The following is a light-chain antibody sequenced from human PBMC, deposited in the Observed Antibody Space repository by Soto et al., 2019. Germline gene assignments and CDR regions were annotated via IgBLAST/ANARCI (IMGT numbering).Light chain of an antibody. V-gene: IGKV1-5*03. CDR3: QQYDRFPYT. J-gene: IGKJ2*01. CDR1: QSISNW. CDR2: KAS. Sequence: DIQMTQSPSTLSASVGYTVTITCRASQSISNWLAWYQQKPGQSPKLLIHKASTLESGVPSRFSGSGSGTEFTLTISSLQPDDVATFYCQQYDRFPYTFGQGTKREIK.